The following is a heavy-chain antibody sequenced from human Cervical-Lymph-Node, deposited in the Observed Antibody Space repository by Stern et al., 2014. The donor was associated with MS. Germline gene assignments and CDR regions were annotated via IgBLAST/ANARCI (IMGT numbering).Heavy chain of an antibody. D-gene: IGHD6-19*01. Sequence: VQLEESGSELKKPGASVKVSCKASGYTFTSYAINWVRQAPGQGLEWMGWINPRSGNPTYAQGFTGRFVFSVDTSVSTAYLQITSLKTDDTAVYYCARDLAVAANVWGQGTLVTVSS. CDR1: GYTFTSYA. V-gene: IGHV7-4-1*02. CDR3: ARDLAVAANV. J-gene: IGHJ4*02. CDR2: INPRSGNP.